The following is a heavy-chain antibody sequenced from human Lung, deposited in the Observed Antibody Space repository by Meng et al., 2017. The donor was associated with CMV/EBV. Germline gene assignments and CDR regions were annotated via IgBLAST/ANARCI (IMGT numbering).Heavy chain of an antibody. CDR2: ISGSGGST. CDR1: GFTFSSYA. J-gene: IGHJ4*02. CDR3: AKFTLTYYFDY. Sequence: EVELLESGGGLVQRGGSVRLSWASSGFTFSSYAMSWVRQAPGKGLEWVSAISGSGGSTYYADSVKGRFTISRDNSKNTLYLQMNSLRAEDTAVYYCAKFTLTYYFDYWGQGTLVTVSS. V-gene: IGHV3-23*01.